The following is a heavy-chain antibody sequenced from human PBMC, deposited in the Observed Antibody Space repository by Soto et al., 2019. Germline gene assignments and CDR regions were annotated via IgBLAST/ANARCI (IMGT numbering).Heavy chain of an antibody. CDR2: ISVSGDRT. J-gene: IGHJ4*02. V-gene: IGHV3-23*01. CDR3: AKDRYFDWSIGYFDY. CDR1: GFTFSSYA. Sequence: EVQLLESGGGLVQPGGSLRLSCAASGFTFSSYAMCWVRQAPGKGLEWVSSISVSGDRTFYADSVKGRFTISRDNSKNTLYLQMNSLRAEDTAVYYCAKDRYFDWSIGYFDYWGQGTLVTVSS. D-gene: IGHD3-9*01.